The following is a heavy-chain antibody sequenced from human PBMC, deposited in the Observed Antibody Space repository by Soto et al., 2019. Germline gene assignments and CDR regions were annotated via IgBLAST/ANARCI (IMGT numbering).Heavy chain of an antibody. CDR1: GFSFRNYA. V-gene: IGHV3-23*01. J-gene: IGHJ4*02. D-gene: IGHD3-10*01. CDR3: ANGRATYGLLTHDY. Sequence: EVQLLESGGGLVQPGGSLRLSCAASGFSFRNYAMSWVRQAPGKGLEWISTLTGSSSNIYYADSVKGRFAISRDNSRKPLYLQMNSLTAEDTAVYYCANGRATYGLLTHDYWGQGTLVTVSS. CDR2: LTGSSSNI.